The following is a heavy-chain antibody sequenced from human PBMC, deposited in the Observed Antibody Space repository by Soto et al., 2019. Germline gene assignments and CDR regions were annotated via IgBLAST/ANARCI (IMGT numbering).Heavy chain of an antibody. CDR2: MSFDGTYK. D-gene: IGHD1-20*01. J-gene: IGHJ4*02. CDR3: AKDRRDGEYNSVYDF. CDR1: GFRFSDYG. V-gene: IGHV3-30*18. Sequence: QVHLAESGGGVVQPGRSLRLSCIGSGFRFSDYGMHWVRQAPGKGLEWVTMMSFDGTYKYSADSVRGRFMISRDNSKNTLYLQMNSLRPEDTAVYFCAKDRRDGEYNSVYDFWGQGTLVTVSS.